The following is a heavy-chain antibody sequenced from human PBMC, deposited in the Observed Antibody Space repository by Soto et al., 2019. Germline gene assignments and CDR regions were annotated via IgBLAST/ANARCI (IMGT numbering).Heavy chain of an antibody. V-gene: IGHV4-31*03. CDR3: ARDTYYYGSGSYSRDITFDP. CDR2: IYYSGST. J-gene: IGHJ5*02. D-gene: IGHD3-10*01. Sequence: NPSETLSLTCTVSGGSISSGGYYWSWIRQHPGKGLEWIGYIYYSGSTYYNPSLKSRVTISVDTSKNQFSLKLSSVTAADTAVYYCARDTYYYGSGSYSRDITFDPWGQGTLVTVSS. CDR1: GGSISSGGYY.